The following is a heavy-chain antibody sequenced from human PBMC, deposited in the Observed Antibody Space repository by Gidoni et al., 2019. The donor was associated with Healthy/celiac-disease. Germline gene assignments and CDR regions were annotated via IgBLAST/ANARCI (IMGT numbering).Heavy chain of an antibody. V-gene: IGHV3-48*02. CDR2: ISSSSSTI. J-gene: IGHJ5*02. Sequence: EVQLVESGGGLVQPGGSLRLSRADSGFTFSSYSMNWVRQAPGKGLEWVSYISSSSSTIYYADSVKGRFTISRDNANNSLYLQMNSLRDEDTAVYYCARGDIYDFWSGYFSNWFDPWGQGTLVTVSS. CDR1: GFTFSSYS. D-gene: IGHD3-3*01. CDR3: ARGDIYDFWSGYFSNWFDP.